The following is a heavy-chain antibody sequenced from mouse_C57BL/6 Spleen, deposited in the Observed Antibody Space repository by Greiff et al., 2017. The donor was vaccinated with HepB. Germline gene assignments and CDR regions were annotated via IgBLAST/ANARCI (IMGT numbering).Heavy chain of an antibody. Sequence: QVQLQQPGAELVKPGASVKMSCKASGYTFTSYWITWVRQRPGQGLEWIGDIYPGSGSTNYNEKFKSKATLTVDTSSSTAYMQLSSLTSEDSAVDYCARVGSSYGYFDYWGQGTTLTVSS. V-gene: IGHV1-55*01. CDR2: IYPGSGST. D-gene: IGHD1-1*01. CDR1: GYTFTSYW. J-gene: IGHJ2*01. CDR3: ARVGSSYGYFDY.